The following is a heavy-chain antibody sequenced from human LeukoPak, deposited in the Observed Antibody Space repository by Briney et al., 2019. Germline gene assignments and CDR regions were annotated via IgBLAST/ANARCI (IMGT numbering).Heavy chain of an antibody. V-gene: IGHV3-48*01. J-gene: IGHJ4*02. Sequence: GGSLRLSCAASGFIFSSYNMNWVRQAPGKVLEWVSYIISSSSTIYYADSVKGRFTISRDNAKNSLYLQMNSLRAEDTAVYYCAREGFTFCDYFGSFFDYWGQGTLATVSS. CDR1: GFIFSSYN. D-gene: IGHD3-10*01. CDR3: AREGFTFCDYFGSFFDY. CDR2: IISSSSTI.